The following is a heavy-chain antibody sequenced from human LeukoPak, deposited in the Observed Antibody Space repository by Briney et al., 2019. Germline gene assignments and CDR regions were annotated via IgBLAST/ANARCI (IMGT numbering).Heavy chain of an antibody. V-gene: IGHV3-23*01. J-gene: IGHJ4*02. D-gene: IGHD3-10*01. CDR3: AKEKAGTGSYYVDY. CDR1: GFIFSGYA. CDR2: IRGTGAST. Sequence: GGSLRLSCVASGFIFSGYAMSWVRQAPGKGREWVSAIRGTGASTFYEDSVKGRCTISIDNSKNTLYLQMNSISAEDTDVYYCAKEKAGTGSYYVDYWGQGTLVTVSS.